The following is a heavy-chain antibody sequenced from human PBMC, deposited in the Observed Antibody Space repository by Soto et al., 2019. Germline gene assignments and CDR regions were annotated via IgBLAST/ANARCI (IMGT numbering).Heavy chain of an antibody. J-gene: IGHJ4*02. Sequence: HLQESGPGLVKPSETLSLTCTVSGGSISSLSYYWGWIRQPPGTGLEWIGSIFFTGNTYYNPSLEIRAAISVDTSRNHFSLTVNSGSAADTAVYYCEIRHCSGGNCYNPGFDSWVQGTLVTVSS. CDR1: GGSISSLSYY. D-gene: IGHD2-15*01. V-gene: IGHV4-39*02. CDR3: EIRHCSGGNCYNPGFDS. CDR2: IFFTGNT.